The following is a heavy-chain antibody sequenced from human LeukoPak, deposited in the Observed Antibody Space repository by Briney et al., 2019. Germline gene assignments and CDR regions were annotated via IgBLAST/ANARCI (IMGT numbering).Heavy chain of an antibody. CDR1: GFTFSSYG. V-gene: IGHV3-30*02. CDR2: IRYDGNNK. D-gene: IGHD5-24*01. J-gene: IGHJ4*02. CDR3: AKGGSEMATILGTYYFDF. Sequence: GGSLRLSCAASGFTFSSYGMHWVRQAPGKGLEWVASIRYDGNNKYYADSVKGRFTISRDNSKNTLYLQMNSLRAEDAAVYYCAKGGSEMATILGTYYFDFWGQGTLVTVS.